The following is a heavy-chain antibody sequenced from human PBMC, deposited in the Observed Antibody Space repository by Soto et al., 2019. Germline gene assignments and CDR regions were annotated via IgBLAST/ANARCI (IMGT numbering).Heavy chain of an antibody. V-gene: IGHV4-59*01. D-gene: IGHD3-10*01. CDR2: TYYTADT. J-gene: IGHJ4*02. Sequence: SETLSLTCTVSCVPIRSYFWRCLRQPPGKGLDWIGSTYYTADTKYSPSLESRATISADPTKKQFSLRLSPVTAADTALYYCAGSKNRGVSLDYWGQGALVT. CDR3: AGSKNRGVSLDY. CDR1: CVPIRSYF.